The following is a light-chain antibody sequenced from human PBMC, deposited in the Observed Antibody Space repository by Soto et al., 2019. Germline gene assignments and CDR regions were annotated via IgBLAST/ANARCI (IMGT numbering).Light chain of an antibody. CDR2: DAS. Sequence: AIRMTQSPSSFSASTGDRVTITCRASQGISSYLAWYQQKPGKAPKLLIYDASTLQSGVPSRFSGSVSWTDFTLTISCLQSEDFATYYCKQYYSYPRTFGQGTKVEIK. V-gene: IGKV1-8*01. J-gene: IGKJ1*01. CDR1: QGISSY. CDR3: KQYYSYPRT.